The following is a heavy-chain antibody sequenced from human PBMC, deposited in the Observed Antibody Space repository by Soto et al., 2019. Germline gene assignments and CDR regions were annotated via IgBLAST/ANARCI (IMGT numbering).Heavy chain of an antibody. CDR2: IHSDGITT. V-gene: IGHV3-74*01. CDR3: ATGPTPAFAF. D-gene: IGHD1-1*01. J-gene: IGHJ3*01. CDR1: GFTFSTYW. Sequence: EVQMVEFGGGLVQPGGSLRLSCAASGFTFSTYWMHWVRQAPGKGLVWVSRIHSDGITTLYADSVTGRFTISRDNAKNTVFLQMNSLRAEDTAVYYCATGPTPAFAFWGRGTMVTVSS.